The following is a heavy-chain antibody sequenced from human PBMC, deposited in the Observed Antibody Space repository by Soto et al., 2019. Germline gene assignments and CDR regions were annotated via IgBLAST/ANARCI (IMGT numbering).Heavy chain of an antibody. V-gene: IGHV1-69*13. CDR3: ARVEMSGSGSFGDYYYGMDV. J-gene: IGHJ6*02. D-gene: IGHD3-10*01. CDR2: IIPIFGTA. Sequence: SVKVSCKAPGGTFSSYAISWVRQAPGQGLEWMGGIIPIFGTANYAQKFQGRVTITADESTSTAYMELSSLRSEGTAVYYCARVEMSGSGSFGDYYYGMDVWGQGTTVTVSS. CDR1: GGTFSSYA.